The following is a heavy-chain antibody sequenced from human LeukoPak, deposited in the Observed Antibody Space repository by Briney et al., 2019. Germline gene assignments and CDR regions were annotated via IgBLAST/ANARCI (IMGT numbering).Heavy chain of an antibody. V-gene: IGHV1-2*02. CDR3: ARTQEGWLPGYFDY. D-gene: IGHD5-12*01. J-gene: IGHJ4*02. CDR2: VNPNSGGT. CDR1: GYTFTGYY. Sequence: ASVKVSRKASGYTFTGYYMHWVRQAPGQGLEWMGWVNPNSGGTNYAQKFQGRVTMTRDTSISTAYMELSRLRSDDTAVYYCARTQEGWLPGYFDYWGQGTLVTVSS.